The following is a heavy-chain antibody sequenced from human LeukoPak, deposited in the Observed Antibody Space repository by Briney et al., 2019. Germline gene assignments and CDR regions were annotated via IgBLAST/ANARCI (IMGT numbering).Heavy chain of an antibody. CDR2: ISSSSSYI. Sequence: GGSLRLSCAASGFTFSSYSMNWVRQAPGKGLEWVSSISSSSSYIYYADSVKGRFTISRDNAKKSLHLQMNSLRAEDTAVYYCAKVAGYSYVGVYYFDYWGQGTLVTVSS. D-gene: IGHD5-18*01. J-gene: IGHJ4*02. V-gene: IGHV3-21*04. CDR1: GFTFSSYS. CDR3: AKVAGYSYVGVYYFDY.